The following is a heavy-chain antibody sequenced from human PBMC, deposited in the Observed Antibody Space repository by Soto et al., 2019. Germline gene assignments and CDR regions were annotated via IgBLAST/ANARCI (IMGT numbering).Heavy chain of an antibody. CDR3: AREGYDILTGYYKTYYYYGMDV. CDR2: IYPGDSDT. D-gene: IGHD3-9*01. V-gene: IGHV5-51*01. J-gene: IGHJ6*02. CDR1: GYSFTSYW. Sequence: PGESLKISFKGSGYSFTSYWIGWVRQMPGKGLEWMGIIYPGDSDTRYSPSFQGQVTISADKSISTAYLQWSSLKASDTAMYYCAREGYDILTGYYKTYYYYGMDVWGQGTTVTVSS.